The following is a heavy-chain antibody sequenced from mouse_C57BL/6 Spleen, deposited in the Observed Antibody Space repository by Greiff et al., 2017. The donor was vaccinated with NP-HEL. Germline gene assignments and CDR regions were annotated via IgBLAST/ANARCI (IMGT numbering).Heavy chain of an antibody. CDR3: APCSSLDY. J-gene: IGHJ2*01. V-gene: IGHV14-2*01. CDR1: GFNIKDYY. D-gene: IGHD1-1*01. Sequence: VQLKESGAELVKPGASVKLSCTASGFNIKDYYMHWVKQRTEQGLEWIGRIDPEDGEPKYAPKFQGRATITADTSSNTAYLQLSSLTSEDTAVYYCAPCSSLDYWGQGTTLTVSS. CDR2: IDPEDGEP.